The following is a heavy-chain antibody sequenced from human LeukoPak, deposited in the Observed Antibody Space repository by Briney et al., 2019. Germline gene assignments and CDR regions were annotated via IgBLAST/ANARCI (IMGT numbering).Heavy chain of an antibody. J-gene: IGHJ3*02. V-gene: IGHV1-46*01. CDR1: GYTFTSYY. CDR2: INPSGGST. CDR3: ARVQGYKRGVHAFDI. Sequence: ASVKVSCKASGYTFTSYYMHWVRQAPGQGLEWMGIINPSGGSTSHAQKFQGRVTMTRDTSTSTVYMELSSLRSEDTAVYYCARVQGYKRGVHAFDIWGQGTMVTVSS. D-gene: IGHD5-24*01.